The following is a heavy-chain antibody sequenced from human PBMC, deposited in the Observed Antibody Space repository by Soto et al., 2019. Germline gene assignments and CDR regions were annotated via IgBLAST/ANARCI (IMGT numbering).Heavy chain of an antibody. Sequence: ASVKVSCKASGYTFTSYYMHWVRQAPGQGLEWMGIINPSGGSTSYAQKFQGRVTMTRDTSTSTVYMELSSLRSEDTAVYYCASERVAAADPYYYYYMDVWGKGTTVTVSS. V-gene: IGHV1-46*03. CDR3: ASERVAAADPYYYYYMDV. CDR2: INPSGGST. CDR1: GYTFTSYY. D-gene: IGHD6-13*01. J-gene: IGHJ6*03.